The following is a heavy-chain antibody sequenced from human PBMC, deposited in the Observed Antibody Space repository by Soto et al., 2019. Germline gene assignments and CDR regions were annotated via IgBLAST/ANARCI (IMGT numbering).Heavy chain of an antibody. CDR1: GFTFSSYA. D-gene: IGHD3-10*01. CDR3: AKDMGLYGSRSIYRDAFDI. CDR2: ISGSGGST. V-gene: IGHV3-23*01. Sequence: GGSLRLSCAASGFTFSSYAMSWVRQAPGKGLEWVSAISGSGGSTYYADSVKGRFTISRDNSKNTLYLQMNSLRAEDPALYYCAKDMGLYGSRSIYRDAFDIWGQGTMVTVSS. J-gene: IGHJ3*02.